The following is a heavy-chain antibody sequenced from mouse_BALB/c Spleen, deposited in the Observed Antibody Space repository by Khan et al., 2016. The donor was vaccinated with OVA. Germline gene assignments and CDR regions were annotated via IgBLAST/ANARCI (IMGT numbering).Heavy chain of an antibody. D-gene: IGHD2-14*01. V-gene: IGHV9-4*02. CDR2: INTHSGVP. CDR1: GYTFTTAG. CDR3: ARGGAAYYRNDGGAMDY. Sequence: QIQLVQSGPELKKPGETVRISCKASGYTFTTAGMQWVQKMPGKGLKWIGWINTHSGVPKYAEDFKGRFVFSLETSASTAYLQITNLKNEYTDTYFCARGGAAYYRNDGGAMDYWGQGTSVTVSS. J-gene: IGHJ4*01.